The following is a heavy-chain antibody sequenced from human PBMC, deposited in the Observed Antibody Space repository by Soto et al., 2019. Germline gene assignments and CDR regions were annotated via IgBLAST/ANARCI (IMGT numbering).Heavy chain of an antibody. D-gene: IGHD2-15*01. J-gene: IGHJ4*02. Sequence: QVQLVESGGGGVQPGGSLRLSCAASGFTFSSYAMHWVRQAPGKGLEWVAIISFDGSNKFYTDSVKGRFTISRDNSKNTLYLEISSLRAEDTAVYFCAKDLSYCSGGSCYQHDGSDNWGQGTLVTVSS. V-gene: IGHV3-30*18. CDR1: GFTFSSYA. CDR3: AKDLSYCSGGSCYQHDGSDN. CDR2: ISFDGSNK.